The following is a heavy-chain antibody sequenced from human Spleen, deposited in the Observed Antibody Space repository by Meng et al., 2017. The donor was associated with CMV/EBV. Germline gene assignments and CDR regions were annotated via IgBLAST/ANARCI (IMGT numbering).Heavy chain of an antibody. CDR1: GFSFRSYA. J-gene: IGHJ4*02. CDR2: IRNSGATT. V-gene: IGHV3-23*01. D-gene: IGHD3-3*01. CDR3: ARDYDFWSGQTFHPRY. Sequence: GGSLRLSCEGSGFSFRSYAMSWVRQAPGKGLEWVSLIRNSGATTFYADSVKGRSTISRDNSKNSLYLQMNSLRAEDTAVYYCARDYDFWSGQTFHPRYWGQGTLVTVSS.